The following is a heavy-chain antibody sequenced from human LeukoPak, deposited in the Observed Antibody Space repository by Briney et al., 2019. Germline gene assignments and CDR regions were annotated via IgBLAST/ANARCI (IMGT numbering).Heavy chain of an antibody. CDR2: MDPSSGCT. V-gene: IGHV1-2*06. CDR1: GYTFTDSKYH. CDR3: ARDNRGSLDY. Sequence: ASVKVSCKASGYTFTDSKYHMLWVRQAPGQELDWLGRMDPSSGCTTYAQNLQGRVTMTLDTSISTSYKELNRLTSDDTAVYYCARDNRGSLDYWGQGTQVTVSS. J-gene: IGHJ4*02. D-gene: IGHD1-26*01.